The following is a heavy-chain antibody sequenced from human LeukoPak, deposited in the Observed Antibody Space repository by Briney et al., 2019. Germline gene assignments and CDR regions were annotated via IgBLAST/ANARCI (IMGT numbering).Heavy chain of an antibody. V-gene: IGHV3-23*01. CDR1: GFTFSNYA. Sequence: GGSLKLSCAASGFTFSNYAMNWVRQAPGKGLESVSTITGSGGNTYYPDSVKGRFTISRDNSKNTVFLQMNSLRDEDTAVYYSAKWGNNDVLTGYYVSDYWGQGTLVTVSS. CDR2: ITGSGGNT. D-gene: IGHD3-9*01. CDR3: AKWGNNDVLTGYYVSDY. J-gene: IGHJ4*02.